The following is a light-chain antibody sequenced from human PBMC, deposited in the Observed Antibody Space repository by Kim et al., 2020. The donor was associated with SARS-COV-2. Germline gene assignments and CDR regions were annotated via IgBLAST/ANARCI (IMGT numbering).Light chain of an antibody. CDR2: AAS. Sequence: GDGVTITCLASQGISNDLAWYQQKPGKAPKLLIHAASALQSGVPSRFSGSGSGTDFTFTITRLQTEDVATYYCQKYNSAPWTFVQGTKVDIK. V-gene: IGKV1-27*01. CDR3: QKYNSAPWT. J-gene: IGKJ1*01. CDR1: QGISND.